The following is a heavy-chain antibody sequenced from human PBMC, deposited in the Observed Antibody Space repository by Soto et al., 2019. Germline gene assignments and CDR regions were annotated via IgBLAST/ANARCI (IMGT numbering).Heavy chain of an antibody. V-gene: IGHV3-23*01. CDR1: GFTFSSYA. CDR2: ISVSGGST. CDR3: AKAPLSNLAAGDFDY. Sequence: EVQLLESGGGLVQPGGSLRLSCAASGFTFSSYAMSWVRQAPGKGLEWVSVISVSGGSTYYADSVKGRFTISRDNSKNTLYLQMNSLRAEDTAIYYCAKAPLSNLAAGDFDYWGQGTLVTVSS. D-gene: IGHD3-3*02. J-gene: IGHJ4*02.